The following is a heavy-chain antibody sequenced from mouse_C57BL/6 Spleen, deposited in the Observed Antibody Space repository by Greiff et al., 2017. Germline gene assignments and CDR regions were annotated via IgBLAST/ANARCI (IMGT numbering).Heavy chain of an antibody. J-gene: IGHJ2*01. V-gene: IGHV1-81*01. Sequence: QVQLQQSGAELARPGASVKLSCKASGYTFTSYGISWVKQRTGQGLEWIGEIYPRSGNTYYNEKFKGKATLTADKSSSTAYMELRSLTSEDSAVYFCARGGVITTVVAHFDYWGQGTTLTVSS. D-gene: IGHD1-1*01. CDR1: GYTFTSYG. CDR3: ARGGVITTVVAHFDY. CDR2: IYPRSGNT.